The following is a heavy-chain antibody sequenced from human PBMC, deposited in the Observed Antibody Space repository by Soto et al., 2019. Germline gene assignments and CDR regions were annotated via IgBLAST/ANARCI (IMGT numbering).Heavy chain of an antibody. V-gene: IGHV4-34*01. J-gene: IGHJ4*02. Sequence: CETLSLTFAVYGGSLSAYYWRWILQPPLKVLEWSGEINHMGGTNYNPSLKSRFTIFLDTSKIQCSLNLTSVTSADRAVYYCARGSVDTVDSSRFYEYWAQRTPDTVTS. D-gene: IGHD3-22*01. CDR1: GGSLSAYY. CDR2: INHMGGT. CDR3: ARGSVDTVDSSRFYEY.